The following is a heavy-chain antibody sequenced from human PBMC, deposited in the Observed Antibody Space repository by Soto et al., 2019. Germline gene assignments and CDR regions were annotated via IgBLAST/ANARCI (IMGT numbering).Heavy chain of an antibody. Sequence: EVQLVESGGGLVQPGGSLRLSCAASGFTFSSYWMSWVRQAPGKGLEWVANIKQDGSEKYYVDSVKGRFTISRDNAKNSLYLQMNSLRAEDTAVYYCARWYTIVVVPAAMAFDYWGQGTLVTVSS. CDR1: GFTFSSYW. D-gene: IGHD2-2*01. J-gene: IGHJ4*02. CDR3: ARWYTIVVVPAAMAFDY. V-gene: IGHV3-7*01. CDR2: IKQDGSEK.